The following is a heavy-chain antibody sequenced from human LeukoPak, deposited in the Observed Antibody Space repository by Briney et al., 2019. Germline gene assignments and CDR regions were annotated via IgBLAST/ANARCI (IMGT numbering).Heavy chain of an antibody. D-gene: IGHD3-16*01. Sequence: GGSLRLSCAASGFTFSSQWMHWVRQAPGRGLMWVSRINSDGSSTSYADSVKGRFTISRDNAKKTLYLLMNSLRAGDTAVYYCTRDIGDWGQGTLVTVSS. V-gene: IGHV3-74*01. CDR1: GFTFSSQW. J-gene: IGHJ4*02. CDR3: TRDIGD. CDR2: INSDGSST.